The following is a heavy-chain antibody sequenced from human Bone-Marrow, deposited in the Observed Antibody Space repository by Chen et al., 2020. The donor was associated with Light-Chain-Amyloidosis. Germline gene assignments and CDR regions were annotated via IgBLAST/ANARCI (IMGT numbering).Heavy chain of an antibody. Sequence: QVRLQQWCAGRLKSSETLSLTCAVFGGPLSDYYWSWSRQRPGKGLEYIGETSHRGKTIYTPSFKSRVTISVDLSKNQFSLKLASVTAADTAVYYCAGGNDYYFDLWGRGTLVVVSS. V-gene: IGHV4-34*01. CDR2: TSHRGKT. CDR1: GGPLSDYY. D-gene: IGHD5-12*01. J-gene: IGHJ2*01. CDR3: AGGNDYYFDL.